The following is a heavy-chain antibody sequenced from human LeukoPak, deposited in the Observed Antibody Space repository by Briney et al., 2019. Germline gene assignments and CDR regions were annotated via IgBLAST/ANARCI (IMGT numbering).Heavy chain of an antibody. D-gene: IGHD6-19*01. V-gene: IGHV3-64D*06. Sequence: PGGSLRLSSAASGFTFSSYAMHWVRQAPGKGLEYVSSISSNGGSTYYADSVKGRFTISRDNSKNTLYLQMSSLRAEDTAVYYCVKARGSGWYWDYWGQGTLVTVSS. CDR1: GFTFSSYA. CDR2: ISSNGGST. CDR3: VKARGSGWYWDY. J-gene: IGHJ4*02.